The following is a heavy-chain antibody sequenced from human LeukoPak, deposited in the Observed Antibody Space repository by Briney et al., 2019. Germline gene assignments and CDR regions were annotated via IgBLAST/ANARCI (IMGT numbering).Heavy chain of an antibody. J-gene: IGHJ3*02. CDR2: FDPEDGET. CDR3: ATDRSDLGNFDI. CDR1: GYTLTELS. Sequence: ASVKVSCKVSGYTLTELSMHWVRQAPGKGLEWMGGFDPEDGETIYAQKFQGRVTMTEDTSTDTAYMELSSLRSEDTAVYYCATDRSDLGNFDIWGQGTMVTVSS. V-gene: IGHV1-24*01.